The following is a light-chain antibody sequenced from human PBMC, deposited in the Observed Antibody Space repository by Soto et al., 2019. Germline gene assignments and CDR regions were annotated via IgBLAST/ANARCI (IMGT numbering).Light chain of an antibody. CDR1: SSDVGGYNY. CDR2: DVS. V-gene: IGLV2-14*01. Sequence: QSALTPPASVSGSPGQSITISCTGTSSDVGGYNYVSWYQQHPGKAPKLMIYDVSNRPSGVSNRFSGSKSVNTASLTISGLQAEDEADYYCSSYTSSSTLVVFGGGTKLTVL. J-gene: IGLJ2*01. CDR3: SSYTSSSTLVV.